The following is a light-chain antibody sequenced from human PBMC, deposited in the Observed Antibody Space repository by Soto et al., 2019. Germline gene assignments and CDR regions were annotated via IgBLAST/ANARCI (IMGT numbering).Light chain of an antibody. Sequence: AIQMTQSPSSLSASVGDRVTITCRASQGIRTDLGWYQQKPGKAPELLISGASSLQSGVSSRFSGRGSGTDFTLTISSLQHEDFETYYCLHDYSYHLTLGQGTKVDIK. V-gene: IGKV1-6*01. CDR1: QGIRTD. CDR2: GAS. J-gene: IGKJ1*01. CDR3: LHDYSYHLT.